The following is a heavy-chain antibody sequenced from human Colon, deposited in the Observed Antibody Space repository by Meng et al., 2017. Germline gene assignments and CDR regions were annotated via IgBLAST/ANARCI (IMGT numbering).Heavy chain of an antibody. V-gene: IGHV4-30-2*01. CDR1: GASINSTGFS. J-gene: IGHJ4*02. Sequence: QLQESGPGVVKPSQTLSPTFSVSGASINSTGFSWNWVRQPPGKGLEWIGYIYESGIAYYNPSLKSRVTISLDRSKNQFSLNMTSVTAADTAVYFCARVGYCVNGVCYQTLGHWSQGTLVTVSS. CDR2: IYESGIA. CDR3: ARVGYCVNGVCYQTLGH. D-gene: IGHD2-8*01.